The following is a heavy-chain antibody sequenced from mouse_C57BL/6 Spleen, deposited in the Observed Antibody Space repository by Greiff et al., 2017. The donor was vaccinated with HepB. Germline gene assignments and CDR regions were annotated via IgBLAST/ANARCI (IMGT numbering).Heavy chain of an antibody. CDR3: ARRGLGNWNLDY. J-gene: IGHJ2*01. V-gene: IGHV1-59*01. Sequence: VQLQQPGAELVRPGTSVKLSCKASGYTFNSYWMHWVKQRPGQGLEWIGVIDPSDSYTNYNQKFKGKATLTVYTSSSTAYMQLSSLTSADSAVYYSARRGLGNWNLDYWGQGTTLTVSS. CDR2: IDPSDSYT. CDR1: GYTFNSYW. D-gene: IGHD3-3*01.